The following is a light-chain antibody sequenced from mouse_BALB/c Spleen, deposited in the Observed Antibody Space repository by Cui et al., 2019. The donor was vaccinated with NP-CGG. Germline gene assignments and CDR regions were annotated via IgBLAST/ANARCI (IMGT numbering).Light chain of an antibody. J-gene: IGLJ1*01. V-gene: IGLV1*01. CDR3: ALWYSNHWV. CDR1: TGAVTTNNY. CDR2: GTN. Sequence: QAVGTRESALTTSPGETVTLTCRSSTGAVTTNNYANWVQEKPDHLFTGLIGGTNNRAPGVPARFSGSLIGDKAALTITGAQTEDEAIYFCALWYSNHWVFGGGTKVTVL.